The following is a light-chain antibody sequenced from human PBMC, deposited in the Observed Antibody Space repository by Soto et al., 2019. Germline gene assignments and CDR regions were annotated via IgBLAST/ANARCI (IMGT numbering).Light chain of an antibody. CDR1: QSVSSN. J-gene: IGKJ3*01. CDR3: QQYSSWPFP. Sequence: EIVMTQSPATLSVSPGERATLSCRASQSVSSNLAWYQQKPGQAPRLLIYGASTRATSIPARFSGSGSGTEFTLTISSLQSEDFAVYYCQQYSSWPFPIAPGTKVDIK. CDR2: GAS. V-gene: IGKV3-15*01.